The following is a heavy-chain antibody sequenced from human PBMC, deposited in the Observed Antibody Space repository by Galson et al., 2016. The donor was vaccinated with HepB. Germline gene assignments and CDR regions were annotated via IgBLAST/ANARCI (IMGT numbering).Heavy chain of an antibody. Sequence: RYSPSFQGLVTTSADKSITTAYLQWSSLKASDTAMYYCARLNGLRFPMDVWGQGTTVTVSS. D-gene: IGHD3-3*01. CDR3: ARLNGLRFPMDV. J-gene: IGHJ6*02. V-gene: IGHV5-51*01.